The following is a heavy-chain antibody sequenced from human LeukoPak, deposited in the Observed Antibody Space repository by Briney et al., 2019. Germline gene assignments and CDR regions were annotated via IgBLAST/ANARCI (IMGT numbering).Heavy chain of an antibody. D-gene: IGHD3-16*02. V-gene: IGHV1-2*02. CDR2: INPNSGGT. J-gene: IGHJ4*02. CDR1: GYTFTGYY. CDR3: ARGRYVWGSYRYTAPLPHFDY. Sequence: RASVKVSCKASGYTFTGYYMHWVRQAPGQGLEWMGWINPNSGGTNYAQKFQGRVTMTRDTSISTAYMELSRLRSDDTAVYYCARGRYVWGSYRYTAPLPHFDYWGQGTLVTVSS.